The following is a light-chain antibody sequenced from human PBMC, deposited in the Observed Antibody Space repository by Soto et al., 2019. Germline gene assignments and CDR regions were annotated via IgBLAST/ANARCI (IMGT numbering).Light chain of an antibody. V-gene: IGLV1-47*01. CDR3: AAWYASLNAWV. Sequence: QSVLTQPPSASTTPGQRVTIFCSGGISNIGSKYVYWYQHLPGAAPKLLIYRDDQRPPGAPDRFSGYKSGTSASLAISGLRAEDEADYYCAAWYASLNAWVFGGGTKLTVL. J-gene: IGLJ3*02. CDR1: ISNIGSKY. CDR2: RDD.